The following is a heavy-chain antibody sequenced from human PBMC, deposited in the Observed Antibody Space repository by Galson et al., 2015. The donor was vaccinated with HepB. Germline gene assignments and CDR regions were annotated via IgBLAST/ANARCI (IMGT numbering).Heavy chain of an antibody. J-gene: IGHJ6*02. V-gene: IGHV4-34*01. D-gene: IGHD3-10*01. CDR3: ARKGSGGRYYYGMDV. Sequence: LSLTCAVYGGSFSGYYWNWIRQPPGKGLEWIGEIHHSGSTNYSPSLKSRVTISVDTSKNQFSLKLSSVTAADAALYYCARKGSGGRYYYGMDVWGQGTTVTVSS. CDR1: GGSFSGYY. CDR2: IHHSGST.